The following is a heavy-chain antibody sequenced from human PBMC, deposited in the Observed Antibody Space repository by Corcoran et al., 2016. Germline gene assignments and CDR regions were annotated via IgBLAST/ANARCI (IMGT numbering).Heavy chain of an antibody. Sequence: QVQLVQSGAEVKKPGSSVKVSCKASGGTFSSYAISWVRQAPGQGLEWMGGIIPIFGTANYAQKFQGRVPITADESTSTAYMELSSLRSEDTAVYYGARGRDIAVAATPYYDGMDVWGQGTTVTVSS. CDR3: ARGRDIAVAATPYYDGMDV. V-gene: IGHV1-69*01. CDR1: GGTFSSYA. D-gene: IGHD6-19*01. CDR2: IIPIFGTA. J-gene: IGHJ6*02.